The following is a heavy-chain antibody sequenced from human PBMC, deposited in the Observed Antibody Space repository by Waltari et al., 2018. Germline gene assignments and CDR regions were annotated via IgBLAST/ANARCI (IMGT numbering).Heavy chain of an antibody. CDR1: GYSFARYW. CDR3: ARQNIHSYGYGYFDY. V-gene: IGHV5-51*01. D-gene: IGHD5-18*01. CDR2: IYPGDSIT. J-gene: IGHJ4*02. Sequence: EVQLVQSGAEVKKPGESLKISCQGSGYSFARYWIGWVRQMPGKGLEWMGIIYPGDSITKYSPSFQGQVTISVETSISTAYLQWSSLKASDTAMYFCARQNIHSYGYGYFDYWGQGTLVTVSS.